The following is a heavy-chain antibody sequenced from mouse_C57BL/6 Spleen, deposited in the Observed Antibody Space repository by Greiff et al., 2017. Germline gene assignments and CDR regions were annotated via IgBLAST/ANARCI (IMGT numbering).Heavy chain of an antibody. Sequence: VQLQQSGPELVKPGASVKISCKASGYAFSSSWMNWVKQRPGKGLEWIGRIYPGDGDTNYNGKFKGKATLTADKSSSTAYMQLSSLTSEDSAVYFGARSIAVVATDYWGQGTLVTVSA. CDR3: ARSIAVVATDY. CDR1: GYAFSSSW. V-gene: IGHV1-82*01. D-gene: IGHD1-1*01. J-gene: IGHJ3*01. CDR2: IYPGDGDT.